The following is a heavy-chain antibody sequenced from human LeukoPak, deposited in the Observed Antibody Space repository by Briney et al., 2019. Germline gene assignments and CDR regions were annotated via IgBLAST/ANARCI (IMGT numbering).Heavy chain of an antibody. D-gene: IGHD6-13*01. CDR2: ISSNGGST. Sequence: GGSLRLSCAASGFTFSSYAMHWVRQAPGKGLEYVSAISSNGGSTYYANSVKGRFTISRDNSKNTLYLQMGSLRAEDMAVYYCARGVSSSHNWFDPWGQGTLVTVSS. J-gene: IGHJ5*02. CDR1: GFTFSSYA. CDR3: ARGVSSSHNWFDP. V-gene: IGHV3-64*01.